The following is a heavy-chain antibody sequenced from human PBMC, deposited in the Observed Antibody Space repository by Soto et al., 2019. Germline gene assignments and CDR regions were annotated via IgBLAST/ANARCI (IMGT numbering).Heavy chain of an antibody. CDR2: ISSSSSTI. CDR1: GFTFSSYS. CDR3: ARTGTDYDYVWGSYRSTTYYYGMDV. J-gene: IGHJ6*02. V-gene: IGHV3-48*01. Sequence: GGSLRLSCVASGFTFSSYSMVWVRQAPGKGLEWVSYISSSSSTIYYADSAKGRFTISRDNAKNSLYLQMNSLRAEDTAVYYCARTGTDYDYVWGSYRSTTYYYGMDVWGQGTTVTVSS. D-gene: IGHD3-16*02.